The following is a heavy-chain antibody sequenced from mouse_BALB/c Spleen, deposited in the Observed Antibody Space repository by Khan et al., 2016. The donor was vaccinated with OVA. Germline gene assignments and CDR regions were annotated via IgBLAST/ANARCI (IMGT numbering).Heavy chain of an antibody. CDR1: GFTFSSYT. V-gene: IGHV5-6-4*01. J-gene: IGHJ4*01. D-gene: IGHD2-1*01. Sequence: EVELVESGEGLVKPGGSLKLSCAASGFTFSSYTMSWVRQTPEKRLEWVATISSGGTYTYYVDSVEGRFTLSRDNAKNTLYLEMTSLKSEDTAIYYGTRGEGYYGNPYAIDFWGQGTSVTVSS. CDR3: TRGEGYYGNPYAIDF. CDR2: ISSGGTYT.